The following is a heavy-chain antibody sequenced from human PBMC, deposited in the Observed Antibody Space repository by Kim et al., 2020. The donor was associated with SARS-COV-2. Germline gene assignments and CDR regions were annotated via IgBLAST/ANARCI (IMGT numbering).Heavy chain of an antibody. Sequence: GSGGSTYYADSGTGRFTISRDNSKDTLYLQMNSLRAEDTAVYYCAKRLDYWGQGTLVTVSS. CDR2: GSGGST. V-gene: IGHV3-23*01. CDR3: AKRLDY. J-gene: IGHJ4*02.